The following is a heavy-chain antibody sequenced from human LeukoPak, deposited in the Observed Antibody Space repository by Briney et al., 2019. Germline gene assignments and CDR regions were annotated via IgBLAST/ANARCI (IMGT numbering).Heavy chain of an antibody. J-gene: IGHJ5*02. CDR3: AKDKWSGAVKFNWFDP. V-gene: IGHV3-11*01. CDR1: GLNFSDYY. D-gene: IGHD6-19*01. Sequence: GGSLRLSCVVSGLNFSDYYLTWIRQAPGKGLEWVSYISGSANTMYYADSVKGRFTISRDNAKNSLYLQMNSLRAEDTALYYCAKDKWSGAVKFNWFDPWGQGTLVTVSS. CDR2: ISGSANTM.